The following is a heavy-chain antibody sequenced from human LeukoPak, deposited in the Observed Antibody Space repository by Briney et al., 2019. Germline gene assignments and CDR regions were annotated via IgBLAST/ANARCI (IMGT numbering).Heavy chain of an antibody. CDR1: GFTFSSYE. D-gene: IGHD4-17*01. J-gene: IGHJ4*02. V-gene: IGHV3-48*03. CDR2: ISSSGSTI. Sequence: GGSLRLSCAASGFTFSSYEMNWVRQAPGKGLEWVSYISSSGSTIYYADSVKGRFTISRDNAKNSLYLQMNSLRAEDTAVYYCARDLPTVRFTTNYFDYWGQGTLVTVSS. CDR3: ARDLPTVRFTTNYFDY.